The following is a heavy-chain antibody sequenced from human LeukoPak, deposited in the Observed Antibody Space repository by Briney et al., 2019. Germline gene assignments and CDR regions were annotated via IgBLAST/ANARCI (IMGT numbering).Heavy chain of an antibody. CDR1: GFTFSNYG. D-gene: IGHD3-10*01. CDR3: AREGPPYYYGSGSYGGGY. Sequence: GGSLRLSCAASGFTFSNYGIHWVRQAPGKGLEWVALISYDGTGKYYADSVKGRFTISRDDSKNTVYLQMNSLRAEDTAVYYCAREGPPYYYGSGSYGGGYWGQGTLVTVSS. V-gene: IGHV3-30*03. J-gene: IGHJ4*02. CDR2: ISYDGTGK.